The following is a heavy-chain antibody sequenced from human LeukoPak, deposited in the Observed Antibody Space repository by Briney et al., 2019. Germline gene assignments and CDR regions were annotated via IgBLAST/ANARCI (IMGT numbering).Heavy chain of an antibody. Sequence: GASVKVSCKASGCTFTSHNMHWVRQAPGQRLEWMGWINTGNGITKYSQKFQGRVTVTRDTSASTAYMELRSLRSDDTAVYYCARAGYSSSSEDYWGQGTLVTVSS. CDR1: GCTFTSHN. CDR2: INTGNGIT. J-gene: IGHJ4*02. D-gene: IGHD6-6*01. CDR3: ARAGYSSSSEDY. V-gene: IGHV1-3*04.